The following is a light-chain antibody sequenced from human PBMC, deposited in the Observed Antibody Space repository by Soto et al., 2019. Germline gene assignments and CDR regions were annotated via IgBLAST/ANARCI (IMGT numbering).Light chain of an antibody. V-gene: IGLV3-10*01. CDR2: EDS. Sequence: SYELTQPPSVSVSPGQTARITCSGDALPNKYAYWYQQKQGQAPVLVIYEDSKRPSGIPERFSGSSSGTMATWTISGAQVEDEADYYCYSTDSSGNHRGVFGGGTKLTVL. J-gene: IGLJ2*01. CDR3: YSTDSSGNHRGV. CDR1: ALPNKY.